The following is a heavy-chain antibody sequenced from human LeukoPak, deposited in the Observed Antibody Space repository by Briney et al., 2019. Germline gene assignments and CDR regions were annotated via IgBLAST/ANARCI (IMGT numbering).Heavy chain of an antibody. J-gene: IGHJ4*02. CDR3: ARLGSYEAFDY. Sequence: PSEILSLTCAVSGGSISSGGYSWSWIRQPPGKGLEWIGYIYHSGSTYYNPSLKRLVTISVDRSKNQLSLKLSSVTAADTAVYYCARLGSYEAFDYWGQGTLVTVSS. D-gene: IGHD1-26*01. V-gene: IGHV4-30-2*01. CDR2: IYHSGST. CDR1: GGSISSGGYS.